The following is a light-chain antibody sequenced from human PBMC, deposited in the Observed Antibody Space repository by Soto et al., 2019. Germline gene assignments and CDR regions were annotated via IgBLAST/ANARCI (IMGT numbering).Light chain of an antibody. J-gene: IGKJ2*01. CDR1: QSIRSW. CDR3: QQYNTYSYT. V-gene: IGKV1-5*03. Sequence: DIPMTQSPSTLSASVGDRVTITCRASQSIRSWLAWYQQKPGQAPKLLIYQASSLESGVPSRFSGTGSGTEFTLTISSRQPDDFATFYCQQYNTYSYTFGQGTKLEIK. CDR2: QAS.